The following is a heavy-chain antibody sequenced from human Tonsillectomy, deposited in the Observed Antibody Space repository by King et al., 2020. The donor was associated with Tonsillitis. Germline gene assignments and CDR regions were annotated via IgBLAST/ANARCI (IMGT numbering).Heavy chain of an antibody. CDR3: ARGELLRNHGMDV. V-gene: IGHV4-34*01. J-gene: IGHJ6*02. D-gene: IGHD1-26*01. Sequence: QVQLQQWGAGLLKPSETLSLTCAVYGGSFSGYYWTWIRQPPGKGLEWIGEINHSGSTNYNPSLKSRVTISVDTSKNQFSLKLSSATAADTAVYYCARGELLRNHGMDVWDQGTTVTVSS. CDR2: INHSGST. CDR1: GGSFSGYY.